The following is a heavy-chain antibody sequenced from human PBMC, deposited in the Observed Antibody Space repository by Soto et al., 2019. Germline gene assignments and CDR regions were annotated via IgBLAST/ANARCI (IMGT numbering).Heavy chain of an antibody. CDR2: ISSSSSYT. CDR3: ARDRGGYSGWPYFDY. J-gene: IGHJ4*02. D-gene: IGHD5-12*01. CDR1: GFTFSDYY. V-gene: IGHV3-11*06. Sequence: SLRLSCAASGFTFSDYYMSWIRQAPGKGLEWVSYISSSSSYTNYADSVKGRFTISRDNAKNSLYLQMNSLRAEDTAVYYCARDRGGYSGWPYFDYWGQGTLVTASS.